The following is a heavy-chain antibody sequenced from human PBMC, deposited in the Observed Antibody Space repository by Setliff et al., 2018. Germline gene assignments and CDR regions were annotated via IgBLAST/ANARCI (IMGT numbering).Heavy chain of an antibody. D-gene: IGHD2-2*01. V-gene: IGHV4-39*02. CDR1: GGPINSDRYY. Sequence: PSETLSLTCTVSGGPINSDRYYWGWIRQPPGKGLEWIGSMYSSGSTYYNPSLKSRVTISVDTSQNQFSLKLSSVTAADTAAYYCARDQGYCGSASCYAQLWFDPWGQGTLVTVSS. J-gene: IGHJ5*02. CDR3: ARDQGYCGSASCYAQLWFDP. CDR2: MYSSGST.